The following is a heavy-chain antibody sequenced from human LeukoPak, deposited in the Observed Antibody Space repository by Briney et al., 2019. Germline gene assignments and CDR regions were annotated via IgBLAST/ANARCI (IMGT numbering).Heavy chain of an antibody. CDR3: ARDLGTNNWNYGAFDI. Sequence: SETLSLTCTVSGGSISSYYWSWIRQPPGKGLEWIGCIYYSGSTNYNPSLKSRVTISVDTSKNQFSLKLSSVTAADTAVYYCARDLGTNNWNYGAFDIWGQGTMVTVSS. V-gene: IGHV4-59*01. J-gene: IGHJ3*02. D-gene: IGHD1-7*01. CDR1: GGSISSYY. CDR2: IYYSGST.